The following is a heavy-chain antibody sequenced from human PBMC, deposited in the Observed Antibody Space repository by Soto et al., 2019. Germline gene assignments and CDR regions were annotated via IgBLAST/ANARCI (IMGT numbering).Heavy chain of an antibody. D-gene: IGHD2-15*01. J-gene: IGHJ6*03. Sequence: GGSLRLSCAASGFTFDDYAMHWVRQAPGKGLEWVSGISWNSGSIGYADSVKGRFTISRDNAKNSLYLQMNSLRAEDTAVYYCARVPVVVVAATPENYYYMDVWGKGTTVTVSS. CDR3: ARVPVVVVAATPENYYYMDV. CDR1: GFTFDDYA. V-gene: IGHV3-9*01. CDR2: ISWNSGSI.